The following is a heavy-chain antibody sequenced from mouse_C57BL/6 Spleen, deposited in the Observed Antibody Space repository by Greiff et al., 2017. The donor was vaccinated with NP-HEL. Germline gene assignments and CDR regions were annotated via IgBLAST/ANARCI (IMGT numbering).Heavy chain of an antibody. J-gene: IGHJ1*03. D-gene: IGHD4-1*01. CDR2: INPNNGGT. V-gene: IGHV1-22*01. CDR1: GYTFTDYN. CDR3: ARYCGTGVYWYFDV. Sequence: VQLQQSGPELVKPGASVKMSCKASGYTFTDYNMHWVKQSHGKSLEWIGYINPNNGGTSYNQKFKGKATLTVNKSSSTAYMELRSLTSEDSAVYYCARYCGTGVYWYFDVWGTGTTVTVSS.